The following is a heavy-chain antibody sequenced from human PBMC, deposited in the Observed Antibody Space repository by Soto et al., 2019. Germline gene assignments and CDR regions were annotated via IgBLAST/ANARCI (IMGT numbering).Heavy chain of an antibody. Sequence: EVQLVESGGGLVQPGRSLRLSCAASGFTFDDYAMHWVRQAPGKGLEWVSGISWNSGSIGYADSVKGRFTISRDNAKNSLYLQMNSLRAEDTALYYCAKGYLGVDTTTLDYWGQGTLVTVSS. CDR2: ISWNSGSI. CDR1: GFTFDDYA. J-gene: IGHJ4*02. D-gene: IGHD5-18*01. V-gene: IGHV3-9*01. CDR3: AKGYLGVDTTTLDY.